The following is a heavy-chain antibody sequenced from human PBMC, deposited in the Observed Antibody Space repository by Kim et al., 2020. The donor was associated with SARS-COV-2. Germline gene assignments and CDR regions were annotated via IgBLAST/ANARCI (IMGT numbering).Heavy chain of an antibody. V-gene: IGHV3-53*01. CDR3: ARVRDGYNYGGWFDP. J-gene: IGHJ5*02. CDR1: GFTVSSNY. CDR2: IYSGGST. Sequence: GGSLRLSCAASGFTVSSNYMSWVRQAPGKGLEWVSVIYSGGSTYYADSVKGRFTISRDNSKNTLYLQMNSLRAEDTAVYYCARVRDGYNYGGWFDPWGQGTLVTVSS. D-gene: IGHD5-12*01.